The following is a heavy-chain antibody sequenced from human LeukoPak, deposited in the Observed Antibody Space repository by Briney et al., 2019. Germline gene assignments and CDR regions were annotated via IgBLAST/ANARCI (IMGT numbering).Heavy chain of an antibody. CDR2: IGSGGDPI. V-gene: IGHV3-48*02. J-gene: IGHJ4*02. Sequence: GGSLRLSCAASGFSFNTFVMNWVRQAPGKGLEWVALIGSGGDPIYYADSVKGRFTISRDNAKNSLFLQMNSLREEDTAVYYCATRDFYDSSGFYYYYFDYWGQGTLVTVSS. CDR3: ATRDFYDSSGFYYYYFDY. CDR1: GFSFNTFV. D-gene: IGHD3-22*01.